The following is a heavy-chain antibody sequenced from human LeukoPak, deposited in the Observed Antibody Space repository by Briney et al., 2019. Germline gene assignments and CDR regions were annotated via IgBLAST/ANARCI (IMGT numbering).Heavy chain of an antibody. V-gene: IGHV4-39*01. D-gene: IGHD6-19*01. CDR2: IYYSGST. CDR3: ARHLRFVSGGWYEYFDY. Sequence: SETLSLTCTVSGGSISSSSYYWGWIRQPPGKGLEWIGSIYYSGSTYYNPSLKSRVTISVDTSKNQFSLKLSSVTAADTAVYYCARHLRFVSGGWYEYFDYWGQGTLVTVSS. J-gene: IGHJ4*02. CDR1: GGSISSSSYY.